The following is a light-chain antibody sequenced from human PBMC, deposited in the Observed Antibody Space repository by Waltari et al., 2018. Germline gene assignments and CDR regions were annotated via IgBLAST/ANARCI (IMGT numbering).Light chain of an antibody. CDR3: QQYHSVPLT. V-gene: IGKV1-33*01. CDR2: DAS. J-gene: IGKJ4*01. CDR1: QDIKKS. Sequence: DIHMTQSPSSLSAPVGDRVTITCQASQDIKKSLNWFHQKPGKAPKVLIFDASNSQTGAPSRFSGSGSGTDFTLTISSLQPEDMGTYYCQQYHSVPLTFVGGTKVEIK.